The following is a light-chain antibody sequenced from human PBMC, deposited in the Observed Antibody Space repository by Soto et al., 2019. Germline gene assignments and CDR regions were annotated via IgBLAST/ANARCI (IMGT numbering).Light chain of an antibody. CDR3: QQRSNWPPIT. Sequence: EIVLTQSPATLSLSPGERATLSCRASQSVGSYLAWYQHKPGQAPRLLIYDAYNRVSGIPARFSGSGSGTDFTLTISSLEPEDVGVYYCQQRSNWPPITFGQGTRLKIK. J-gene: IGKJ5*01. CDR2: DAY. V-gene: IGKV3-11*01. CDR1: QSVGSY.